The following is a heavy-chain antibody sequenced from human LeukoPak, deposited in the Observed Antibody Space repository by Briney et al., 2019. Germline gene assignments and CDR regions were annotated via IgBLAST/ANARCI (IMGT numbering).Heavy chain of an antibody. D-gene: IGHD4-17*01. CDR3: AIAYGDYTPGDY. J-gene: IGHJ4*02. CDR1: GFTFSSYS. V-gene: IGHV3-21*01. Sequence: PGGSLRLSCAASGFTFSSYSMNWVRQAPGKGLEWVSSISSSSSYIYYADLVKGRFTISRDNAKNSLYLQMNSLRAEDTAVYYCAIAYGDYTPGDYWGQGTLVTVSS. CDR2: ISSSSSYI.